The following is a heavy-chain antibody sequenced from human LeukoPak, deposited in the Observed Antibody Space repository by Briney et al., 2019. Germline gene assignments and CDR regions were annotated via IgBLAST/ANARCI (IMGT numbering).Heavy chain of an antibody. V-gene: IGHV3-74*01. CDR3: ARGPNSNWSGLDF. CDR2: ISRTGSTT. CDR1: GFSFSGHW. J-gene: IGHJ4*02. Sequence: GGSLRLSCIASGFSFSGHWMHWARRLPGKGLVWVSRISRTGSTTSYADSVKGRFTVSRDNAKNTLYLQVNNLRAEDTAVYYRARGPNSNWSGLDFWGQGTLLTVSS. D-gene: IGHD6-6*01.